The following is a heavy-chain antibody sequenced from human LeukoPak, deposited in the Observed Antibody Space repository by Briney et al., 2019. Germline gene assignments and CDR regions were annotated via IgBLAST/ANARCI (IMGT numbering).Heavy chain of an antibody. V-gene: IGHV3-23*01. Sequence: PGGSLRLSCAASGFTFSSYSMSWVRQAPGKGLEWVSAISGSGGSTYYADSVKGRFTISRDNSKNTLYLQMKILRAEDTAVYYCAKDYDRNYYESSGCFGYWGQGTLVTVSS. CDR1: GFTFSSYS. J-gene: IGHJ4*02. CDR2: ISGSGGST. D-gene: IGHD3-22*01. CDR3: AKDYDRNYYESSGCFGY.